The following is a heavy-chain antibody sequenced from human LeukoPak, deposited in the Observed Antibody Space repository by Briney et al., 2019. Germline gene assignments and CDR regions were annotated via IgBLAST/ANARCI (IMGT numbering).Heavy chain of an antibody. CDR1: GFTFSSYG. CDR2: IWYDGSNK. V-gene: IGHV3-33*01. D-gene: IGHD3-10*01. Sequence: QTGGSLKLSCAASGFTFSSYGMHWVRQAPGKGLEWVAVIWYDGSNKYYADSVKGRFTISRDNSKNTLYLQMNSLRAEDTAVYYCARGLWGSGSYFPDYWGQGTLVTVSS. CDR3: ARGLWGSGSYFPDY. J-gene: IGHJ4*02.